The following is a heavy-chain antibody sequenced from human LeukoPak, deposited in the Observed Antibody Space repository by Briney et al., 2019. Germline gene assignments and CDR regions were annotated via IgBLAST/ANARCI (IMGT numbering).Heavy chain of an antibody. V-gene: IGHV3-13*01. CDR3: ARGPATVTASYYYYGMDV. D-gene: IGHD4-17*01. CDR1: GFTFSNYD. Sequence: GSLRLSCAASGFTFSNYDMHWVRQATGKGLEWVSAIGTAGDTYYPGSVKGRFTISRENAKNFLYLQMNSLRAGDTAVYYCARGPATVTASYYYYGMDVWGQGTTVTVSS. CDR2: IGTAGDT. J-gene: IGHJ6*02.